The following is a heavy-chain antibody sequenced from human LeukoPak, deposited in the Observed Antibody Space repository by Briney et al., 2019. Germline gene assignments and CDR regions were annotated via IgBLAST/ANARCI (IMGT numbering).Heavy chain of an antibody. CDR3: ARGFSFGPAIAVGDALDI. CDR1: GGSLNTYY. Sequence: PSETLSLTCTVYGGSLNTYYWSWIRQPAGKGLEWLARVSTSGNTYQDPSLESRVTTSIDTSKNQILLKLRYVTAADTAIYYCARGFSFGPAIAVGDALDIWGQGTVVTVSS. V-gene: IGHV4-4*07. CDR2: VSTSGNT. D-gene: IGHD6-19*01. J-gene: IGHJ3*02.